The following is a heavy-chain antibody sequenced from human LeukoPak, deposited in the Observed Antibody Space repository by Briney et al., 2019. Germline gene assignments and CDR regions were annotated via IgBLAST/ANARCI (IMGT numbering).Heavy chain of an antibody. CDR3: ARLIAVAGADWYFDL. CDR1: GGSINSSGYY. CDR2: IYYSGST. J-gene: IGHJ2*01. D-gene: IGHD6-19*01. V-gene: IGHV4-39*01. Sequence: SETLSLTCTVSGGSINSSGYYWGWIRQPPGKGLEWIGNIYYSGSTSYNPSLKSRVTISVDTSKNQFSLKVSSVTAADTAVYYCARLIAVAGADWYFDLWGRGTLVTVSS.